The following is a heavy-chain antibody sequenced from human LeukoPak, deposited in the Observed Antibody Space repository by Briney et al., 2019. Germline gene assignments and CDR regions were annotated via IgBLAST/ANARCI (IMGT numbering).Heavy chain of an antibody. Sequence: GGSLRLSCAASGFIFSTYNMNWVRQAPGRGLEWVSSISTGSNHIFYADSVKGRFTISRENAKNSLYLQMNSLRAEDTAVYYCARRDSGGYCFDYWGQGTLVTVSS. J-gene: IGHJ4*02. CDR2: ISTGSNHI. V-gene: IGHV3-21*06. D-gene: IGHD3-22*01. CDR1: GFIFSTYN. CDR3: ARRDSGGYCFDY.